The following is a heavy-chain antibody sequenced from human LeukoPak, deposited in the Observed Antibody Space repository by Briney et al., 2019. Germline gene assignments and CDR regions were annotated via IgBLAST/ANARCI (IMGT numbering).Heavy chain of an antibody. D-gene: IGHD2-8*01. Sequence: SETLSLTCGVSGGSISSTNWWTWIRQPPGKGLEWIGEVHLDGRTNYNPSLESRLTMSVDLSENHISLKLTSVTAADTAVYYCAREGGLYRPLDYTGQGTLVTVFS. CDR1: GGSISSTNW. CDR2: VHLDGRT. J-gene: IGHJ4*02. CDR3: AREGGLYRPLDY. V-gene: IGHV4-4*02.